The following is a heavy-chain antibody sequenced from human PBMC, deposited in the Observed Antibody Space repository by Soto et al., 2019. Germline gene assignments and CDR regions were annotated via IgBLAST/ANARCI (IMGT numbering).Heavy chain of an antibody. CDR2: IYWDDDK. CDR3: AHSLYCSGGSCYGNWFDP. Sequence: QITLKESGPTLVKPTQTLTLTCTFSGFSLSTSGVGVGWIRQPPGKALEWLALIYWDDDKRYSPSLKSRLTITKDTSNNQVVLTMTNMDPVDTATYYCAHSLYCSGGSCYGNWFDPWGKGTLVTVSS. J-gene: IGHJ5*02. V-gene: IGHV2-5*02. D-gene: IGHD2-15*01. CDR1: GFSLSTSGVG.